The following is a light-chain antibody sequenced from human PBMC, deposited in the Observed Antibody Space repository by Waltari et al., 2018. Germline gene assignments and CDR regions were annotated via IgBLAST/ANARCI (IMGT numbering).Light chain of an antibody. CDR2: RNN. J-gene: IGLJ2*01. CDR1: SSNIGSNY. V-gene: IGLV1-47*01. CDR3: AAWDDILSGPRV. Sequence: QSVLTQPPSASGTPGQRVTISCSGSSSNIGSNYVYWYQQLPGTAHKLLIYRNNQRPSGVPDRFSGSKSGTSASLAISGLRSEDEADYYCAAWDDILSGPRVFGGGTKLTVL.